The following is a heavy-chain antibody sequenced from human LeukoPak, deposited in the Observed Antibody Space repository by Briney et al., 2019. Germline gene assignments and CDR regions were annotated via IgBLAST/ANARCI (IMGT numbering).Heavy chain of an antibody. CDR2: MNQDGSAK. CDR1: GFTFSSYA. V-gene: IGHV3-7*01. Sequence: GGSLRLSCAASGFTFSSYAIHWVRQAPGKGLEWVANMNQDGSAKGYVDSVKGRFTISRDNARNSLYLQMSSLRPEDTAVYYCATYTHWVAGDVWGQGTTVTVSS. D-gene: IGHD3-16*01. CDR3: ATYTHWVAGDV. J-gene: IGHJ6*02.